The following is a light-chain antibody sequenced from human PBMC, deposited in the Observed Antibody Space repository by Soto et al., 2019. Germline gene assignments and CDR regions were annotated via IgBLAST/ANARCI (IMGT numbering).Light chain of an antibody. CDR1: HCNVGAGYD. V-gene: IGLV1-40*01. CDR2: GNT. J-gene: IGLJ1*01. Sequence: QSVLTQPPSVSGAPGQRVTVSGTLRHCNVGAGYDVHWYQQFPGTAPKLLIFGNTKRPSGVPDRFSGSKSGSSASLAITGLQAEDEADYYCQSSDSSLSAFHVFGTGTKVTVL. CDR3: QSSDSSLSAFHV.